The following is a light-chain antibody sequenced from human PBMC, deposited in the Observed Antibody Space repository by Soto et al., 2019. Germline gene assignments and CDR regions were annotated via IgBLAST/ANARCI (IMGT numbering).Light chain of an antibody. Sequence: DIQMTQSPSTLSASVGDRVTITCRASQSISNWLAWYQQKPGKAPKLLIYGASSLESGVPSRFSGSGSGTEFTLTIIGLQPDDFATYFCQQYNTYSETFGQGTKVEIK. V-gene: IGKV1-5*01. CDR1: QSISNW. J-gene: IGKJ1*01. CDR2: GAS. CDR3: QQYNTYSET.